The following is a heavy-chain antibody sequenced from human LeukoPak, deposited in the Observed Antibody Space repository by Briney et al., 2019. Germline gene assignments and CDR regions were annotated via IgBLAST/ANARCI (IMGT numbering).Heavy chain of an antibody. V-gene: IGHV3-74*01. CDR2: INSDGSIT. Sequence: GGSLRLSCAASGFTFSSYWMHWVRQAPGKGLVWVSHINSDGSITSYADSVKGRFTISRDNAKNTLYLQMNSLRAEDTAVYYCARDAVDTANAVWGQGTTVTVSS. J-gene: IGHJ6*02. CDR1: GFTFSSYW. D-gene: IGHD5-18*01. CDR3: ARDAVDTANAV.